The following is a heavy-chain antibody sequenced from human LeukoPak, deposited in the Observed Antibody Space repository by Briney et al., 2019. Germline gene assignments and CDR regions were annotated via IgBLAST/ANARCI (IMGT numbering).Heavy chain of an antibody. CDR2: ISGSGGST. J-gene: IGHJ4*02. CDR3: AKKPKETYYFDY. CDR1: GFTFSDYY. V-gene: IGHV3-23*01. Sequence: GGSLRLSCAASGFTFSDYYMSWVRQAPGKGLEWVSAISGSGGSTYYADSVKGRFTISRDNSKNTLYLQMNSLRAEDTAVYYCAKKPKETYYFDYWGQGTLVTVSS.